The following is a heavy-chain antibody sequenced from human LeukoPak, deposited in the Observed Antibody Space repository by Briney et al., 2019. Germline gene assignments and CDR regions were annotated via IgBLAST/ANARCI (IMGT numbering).Heavy chain of an antibody. Sequence: GGSLRLSCAASGFTFSSYAMSRVRQAPGKGLEWVAAISGSGGSTYYADSVKGRFTISRDNFKNTLYLQMNSLRAEDTAVYYCAKEVIVGVSFDYWGQGTLVTVSS. D-gene: IGHD1-26*01. J-gene: IGHJ4*02. CDR2: ISGSGGST. V-gene: IGHV3-23*01. CDR3: AKEVIVGVSFDY. CDR1: GFTFSSYA.